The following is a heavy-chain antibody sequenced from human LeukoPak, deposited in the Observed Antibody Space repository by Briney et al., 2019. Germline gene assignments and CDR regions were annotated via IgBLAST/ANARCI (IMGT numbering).Heavy chain of an antibody. D-gene: IGHD3-16*01. CDR2: ISSNGGST. Sequence: PGGSLRLSCAASGFTFSSYAMHWVRQAPGKGLEYVSAISSNGGSTYYANSVKGRFTISRDNSKHTLYLQMGSLRAEDMAVYYCARDLGFSWFDHWGQGTLVTVSS. V-gene: IGHV3-64*01. CDR1: GFTFSSYA. CDR3: ARDLGFSWFDH. J-gene: IGHJ5*02.